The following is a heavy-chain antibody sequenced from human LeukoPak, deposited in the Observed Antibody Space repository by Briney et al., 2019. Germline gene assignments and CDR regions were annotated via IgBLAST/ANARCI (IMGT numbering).Heavy chain of an antibody. CDR2: ISYSGST. J-gene: IGHJ6*02. D-gene: IGHD5-18*01. Sequence: PSETLSLTYTVSGGSISSGDYYWSWIRQPPGKGLEWIGYISYSGSTHYNPSLRGRVTISGDTSRNQFSLQLSSVTAADTAVYFCARAPLDYGYDSYYYGMDLWGQGTTVTVSS. CDR3: ARAPLDYGYDSYYYGMDL. V-gene: IGHV4-30-4*01. CDR1: GGSISSGDYY.